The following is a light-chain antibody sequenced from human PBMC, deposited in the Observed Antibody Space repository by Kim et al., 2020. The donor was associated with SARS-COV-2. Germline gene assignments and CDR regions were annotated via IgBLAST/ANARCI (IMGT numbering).Light chain of an antibody. Sequence: SASVGDRGTITCRASQDISSWLAWYQQKPGEAPKLLINAASSLQSGVSSRFSGSGSGTSFALTISSLQPDDFATYYCQQANVFPYTFGQGTKLEI. CDR1: QDISSW. CDR3: QQANVFPYT. CDR2: AAS. V-gene: IGKV1-12*01. J-gene: IGKJ2*01.